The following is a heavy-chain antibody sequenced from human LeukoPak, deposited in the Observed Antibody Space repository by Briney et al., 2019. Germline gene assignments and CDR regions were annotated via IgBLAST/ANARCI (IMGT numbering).Heavy chain of an antibody. Sequence: SQTLSLTCAISGDSVSSNSAAWNWIRQSPSRGLEWLGRTYYRSKWYNAVSVKSRITINPDTSKNQVSLQLNSVTPEDTAVYYCARDRNFGGPYNSIVYWGQGTLVTVSS. CDR1: GDSVSSNSAA. D-gene: IGHD2/OR15-2a*01. V-gene: IGHV6-1*01. CDR2: TYYRSKWY. J-gene: IGHJ4*02. CDR3: ARDRNFGGPYNSIVY.